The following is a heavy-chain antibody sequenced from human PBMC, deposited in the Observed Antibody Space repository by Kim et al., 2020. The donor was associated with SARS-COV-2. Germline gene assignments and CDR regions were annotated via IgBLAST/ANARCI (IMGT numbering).Heavy chain of an antibody. Sequence: TIYAQKFQGRVTMTEDTSTDTAYMELSSLRSEDTAVYYCATYSSSWSFDYWGQGTLVTVSS. D-gene: IGHD6-6*01. J-gene: IGHJ4*02. CDR2: T. V-gene: IGHV1-24*01. CDR3: ATYSSSWSFDY.